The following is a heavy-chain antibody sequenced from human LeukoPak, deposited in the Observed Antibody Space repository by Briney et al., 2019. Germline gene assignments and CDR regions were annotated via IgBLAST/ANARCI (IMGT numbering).Heavy chain of an antibody. CDR2: ITGSGHTT. CDR3: AKAIRNLGWYFDL. J-gene: IGHJ2*01. D-gene: IGHD3-3*01. V-gene: IGHV3-23*01. Sequence: PGGSLRLSCAASGFTFSSYEMSWVRQAPGKGLEWVSAITGSGHTTYYADSVKGRFTISRDNSKNTLYVQMSSLRAEDTAVYYCAKAIRNLGWYFDLWGRGTLVTVSS. CDR1: GFTFSSYE.